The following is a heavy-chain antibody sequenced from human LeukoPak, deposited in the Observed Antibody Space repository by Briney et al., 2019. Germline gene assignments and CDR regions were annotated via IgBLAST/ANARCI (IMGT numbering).Heavy chain of an antibody. CDR1: GGSISSYY. J-gene: IGHJ4*02. CDR3: ARPGYSSSWYYFDY. D-gene: IGHD6-13*01. V-gene: IGHV4-59*01. Sequence: PSETLSLTCTVSGGSISSYYWSWIRQPPGKGLEWIGYIYYSGSTNYNPSLKSRVTISVDTSKNQFSLKLSSVTAAGTAVYYCARPGYSSSWYYFDYWGQGTLVTVSS. CDR2: IYYSGST.